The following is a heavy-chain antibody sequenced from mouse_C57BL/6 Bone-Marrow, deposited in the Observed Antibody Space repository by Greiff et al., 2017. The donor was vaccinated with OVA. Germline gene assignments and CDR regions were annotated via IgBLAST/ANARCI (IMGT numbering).Heavy chain of an antibody. CDR3: ARTPSYYSNYDAMAY. CDR2: IHPNSGST. Sequence: QVQLQQPGAELVKPGASVKLSCKASGYTFTSYWMHWVKQRPGQGLEWIGMIHPNSGSTNYNEKFKSKATLTVDKYSSTAYMQLSSLTSEDSAVYYCARTPSYYSNYDAMAYWGQGTSVTVSS. V-gene: IGHV1-64*01. D-gene: IGHD2-5*01. J-gene: IGHJ4*01. CDR1: GYTFTSYW.